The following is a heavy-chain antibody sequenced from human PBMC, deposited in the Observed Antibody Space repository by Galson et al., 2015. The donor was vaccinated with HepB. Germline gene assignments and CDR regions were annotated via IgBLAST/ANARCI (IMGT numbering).Heavy chain of an antibody. D-gene: IGHD5-12*01. CDR2: IYWDDDK. Sequence: PALVKPTQTLTLTCTFSGFSLSTSGVGVGWIRQPPGKALEWLALIYWDDDKRYSPSLKSRLTITKDTSKNQVVLTMTNMDPVDTATYYCAHSILGYSGYDWFYFDYWGQGTLVTVSS. J-gene: IGHJ4*02. CDR1: GFSLSTSGVG. V-gene: IGHV2-5*02. CDR3: AHSILGYSGYDWFYFDY.